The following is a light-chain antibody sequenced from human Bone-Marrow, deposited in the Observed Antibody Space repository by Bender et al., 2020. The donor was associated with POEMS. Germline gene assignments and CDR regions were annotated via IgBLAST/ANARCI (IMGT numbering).Light chain of an antibody. CDR3: QSYDNSLGGWV. CDR2: EGF. V-gene: IGLV2-23*01. J-gene: IGLJ3*02. Sequence: QSALTQPASVSESPGQSISISCTGTNNDVGTYNLVSWYQQHPGEAPQLIIYEGFKRPSGISNRFSGSKSGNTASLTISGLQAEDEGDYYCQSYDNSLGGWVFGGGTKLTVL. CDR1: NNDVGTYNL.